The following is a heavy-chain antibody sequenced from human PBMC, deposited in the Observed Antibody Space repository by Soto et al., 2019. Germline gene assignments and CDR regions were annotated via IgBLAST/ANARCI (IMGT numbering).Heavy chain of an antibody. Sequence: ASVKVSCKASGYTFTSYAMHWVRQAPGQRLEWMGWINAGNGNTKYSQKFQGRVTITRDTSASTAYMELSSLRSEDTAVYYCARGGGRYAPFDYWGQGTLVTVSS. V-gene: IGHV1-3*01. CDR2: INAGNGNT. J-gene: IGHJ4*02. CDR1: GYTFTSYA. D-gene: IGHD2-15*01. CDR3: ARGGGRYAPFDY.